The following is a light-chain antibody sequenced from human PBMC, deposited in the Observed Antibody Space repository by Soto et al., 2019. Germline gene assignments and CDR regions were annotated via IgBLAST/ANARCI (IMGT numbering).Light chain of an antibody. Sequence: EIVLTQSPATLSLSPGETATLSCGASESVSTYLAWYQQKPGQAPRLLIYDASHRATGTPARFSGSGSMTDFTLTISSIESEDSAVYYCQHRRNTFTFGPGPKVEIK. CDR3: QHRRNTFT. CDR1: ESVSTY. CDR2: DAS. V-gene: IGKV3-11*01. J-gene: IGKJ3*01.